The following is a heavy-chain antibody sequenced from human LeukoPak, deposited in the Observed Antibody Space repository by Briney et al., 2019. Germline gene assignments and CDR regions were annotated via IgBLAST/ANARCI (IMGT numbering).Heavy chain of an antibody. CDR2: ISYSGST. Sequence: PSETLSLTCTVSGGSISPYFWSWIRQPPGKGLEWIGYISYSGSTNYNPSLRSRVTISVDTSKNQFSLQLSSVTAADTAVYYCARDDYRGVTNFDPWGQGTLVTVSS. CDR1: GGSISPYF. J-gene: IGHJ5*02. D-gene: IGHD3-10*01. V-gene: IGHV4-59*01. CDR3: ARDDYRGVTNFDP.